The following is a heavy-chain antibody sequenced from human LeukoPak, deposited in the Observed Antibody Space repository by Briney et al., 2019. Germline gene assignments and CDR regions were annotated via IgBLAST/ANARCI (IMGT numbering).Heavy chain of an antibody. V-gene: IGHV4-4*07. J-gene: IGHJ6*03. CDR2: IYTSGST. Sequence: SETLSLTCTVSGGSISSYYWSRIRQPAGKGLEWIGRIYTSGSTNYNPSLKSRVTMSVDTSKNQFSLKLSSVTAADTAVYYCARAPSSNWSCSSTSCYYYYYMDVWGKGTTVTVSS. CDR1: GGSISSYY. CDR3: ARAPSSNWSCSSTSCYYYYYMDV. D-gene: IGHD2-2*01.